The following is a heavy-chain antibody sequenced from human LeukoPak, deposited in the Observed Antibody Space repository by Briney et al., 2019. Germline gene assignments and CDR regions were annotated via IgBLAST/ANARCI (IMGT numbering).Heavy chain of an antibody. CDR1: GYTFTSYD. D-gene: IGHD3-22*01. Sequence: ASVKVSCKASGYTFTSYDINWVRRATGQGLEWMGWMNPNSGNTGYAQKFQGRVTMTRNTSISTAYMELSSLRSEDTAVYYCAVQYYYDSSGYYPLVDYWGQGTLVTVSS. V-gene: IGHV1-8*01. CDR2: MNPNSGNT. J-gene: IGHJ4*02. CDR3: AVQYYYDSSGYYPLVDY.